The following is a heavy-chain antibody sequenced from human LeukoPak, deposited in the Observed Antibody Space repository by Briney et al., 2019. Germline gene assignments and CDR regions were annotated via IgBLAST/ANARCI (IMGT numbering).Heavy chain of an antibody. CDR2: IYYSGST. D-gene: IGHD6-19*01. CDR1: GGSISSGGYY. J-gene: IGHJ4*02. V-gene: IGHV4-39*01. CDR3: ARQSAPRYSSGWYGNLYSDY. Sequence: SETLSLTCTVSGGSISSGGYYWSWIRQHPGKGLEWIGYIYYSGSTYYNPSLKSRVSIFVDTSQSQFSLKLSSVTAADTAVYYCARQSAPRYSSGWYGNLYSDYWGQGTLVTVSS.